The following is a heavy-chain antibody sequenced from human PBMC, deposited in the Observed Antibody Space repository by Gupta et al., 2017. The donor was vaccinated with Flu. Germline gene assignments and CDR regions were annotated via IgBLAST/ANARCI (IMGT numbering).Heavy chain of an antibody. Sequence: EVQLLVSGGGLAQPGGSLRLSCASSGFPFSSSAMRWVRQAPGKGLEWVSSSSVSGSNTYYADSVKGRFTISGDSSKKTVYLQMNSLRAEDTSVYYCAKCANLAFEIWGQGTMVTVAS. J-gene: IGHJ3*02. CDR3: AKCANLAFEI. V-gene: IGHV3-23*01. CDR1: GFPFSSSA. CDR2: SSVSGSNT.